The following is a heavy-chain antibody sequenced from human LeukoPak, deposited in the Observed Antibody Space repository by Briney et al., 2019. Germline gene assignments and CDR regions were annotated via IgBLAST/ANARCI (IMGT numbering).Heavy chain of an antibody. CDR1: GGSISSSSYY. Sequence: SETLSLTCTVSGGSISSSSYYWGWIRQPPGKGLEWIGSIYYSGSTYYNPSLKSRVTISVDKSKNQFSLKLSSVTAADTAVYYCARLPTNFGQLVGVGGVFDYWGQGTLVTVSS. J-gene: IGHJ4*02. CDR3: ARLPTNFGQLVGVGGVFDY. CDR2: IYYSGST. V-gene: IGHV4-39*01. D-gene: IGHD6-6*01.